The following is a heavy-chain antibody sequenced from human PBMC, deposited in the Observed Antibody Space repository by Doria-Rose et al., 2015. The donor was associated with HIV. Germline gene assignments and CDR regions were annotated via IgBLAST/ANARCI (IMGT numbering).Heavy chain of an antibody. CDR3: ARIKSSRWYHKYYFDF. CDR1: GVSLSSPGMG. Sequence: QVQLVQSGPVLVKPTETLTLTCTVSGVSLSSPGMGVSWIRQPPGKALEWLANMFSDDERSYNTSLKRALTISRGTSKSQVVLTMTDMDPVDTATYYCARIKSSRWYHKYYFDFWGQGTLVIVSA. V-gene: IGHV2-26*01. J-gene: IGHJ4*02. CDR2: MFSDDER. D-gene: IGHD6-13*01.